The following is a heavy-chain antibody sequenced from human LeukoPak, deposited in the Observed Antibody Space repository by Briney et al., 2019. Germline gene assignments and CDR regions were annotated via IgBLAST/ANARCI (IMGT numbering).Heavy chain of an antibody. J-gene: IGHJ5*02. Sequence: SETLSLTCSVSGVSITNINYYWGWIRQPPGKGLEWIATVYYTATTYSNPSLKSRVTISVDSSKNEVSLKVTSVTAADTAVYYCARDPVAGTGTDTWGQGTLVTVSS. CDR3: ARDPVAGTGTDT. CDR2: VYYTATT. CDR1: GVSITNINYY. D-gene: IGHD6-13*01. V-gene: IGHV4-39*07.